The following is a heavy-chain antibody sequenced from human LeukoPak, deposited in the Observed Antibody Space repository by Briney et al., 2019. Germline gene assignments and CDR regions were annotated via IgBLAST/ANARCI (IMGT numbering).Heavy chain of an antibody. J-gene: IGHJ5*02. Sequence: SETLSLTCTVSGGSISSYYWSWIRQPPGKGLEWIGYIYYSGSTNYNPSPKSRVTISVDTSKNQFSLKLSSVTAADTAVYYCARDPGTGWFDPWGQGTLVTVSS. CDR2: IYYSGST. CDR1: GGSISSYY. CDR3: ARDPGTGWFDP. V-gene: IGHV4-59*01.